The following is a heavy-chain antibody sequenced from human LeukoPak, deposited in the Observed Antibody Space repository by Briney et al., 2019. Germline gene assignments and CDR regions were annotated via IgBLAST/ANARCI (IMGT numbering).Heavy chain of an antibody. CDR2: ISAYNGNT. CDR3: ARAPTYYYDSSGYKFDY. V-gene: IGHV1-18*01. CDR1: GYTFTSYG. D-gene: IGHD3-22*01. Sequence: GASVKVSCKASGYTFTSYGISWVRQAPGQGLEWMGWISAYNGNTNYAQKLQGRVTMTRDTSTSTVYMELSSLRSEDTAVYYCARAPTYYYDSSGYKFDYWGQGTLVTVSS. J-gene: IGHJ4*02.